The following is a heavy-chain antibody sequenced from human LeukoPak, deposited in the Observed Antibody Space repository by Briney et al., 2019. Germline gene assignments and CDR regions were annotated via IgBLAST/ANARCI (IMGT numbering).Heavy chain of an antibody. CDR3: TRDRGHYDYVWGSYRSGFDY. CDR2: IRSKAYGGTT. V-gene: IGHV3-49*04. CDR1: GFTFGDYA. J-gene: IGHJ4*02. Sequence: GGSLRLSCTASGFTFGDYAMSWVRQAPAKGLEWVGFIRSKAYGGTTEYPASVKGRFTISRDDSKSIAYLQMNSLKTEDTAVYYCTRDRGHYDYVWGSYRSGFDYWGQGTLVTVSS. D-gene: IGHD3-16*02.